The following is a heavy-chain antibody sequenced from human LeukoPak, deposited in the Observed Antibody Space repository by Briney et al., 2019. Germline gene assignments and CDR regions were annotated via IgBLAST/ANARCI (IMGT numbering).Heavy chain of an antibody. CDR1: TFTFSSYE. J-gene: IGHJ4*02. CDR2: ISSSGSTR. V-gene: IGHV3-48*03. Sequence: GGSLRLSCAASTFTFSSYEMNWVRQAPGKGLEWVSYISSSGSTRYYADSVEGRFTISRDNAKNSLYLQMNSLRAEDTGVYFCARQRGSYTSPLDYWGQGTLVTVSS. D-gene: IGHD3-10*01. CDR3: ARQRGSYTSPLDY.